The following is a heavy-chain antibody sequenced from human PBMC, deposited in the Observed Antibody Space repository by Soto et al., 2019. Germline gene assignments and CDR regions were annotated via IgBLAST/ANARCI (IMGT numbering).Heavy chain of an antibody. D-gene: IGHD6-13*01. CDR2: ISSSSSYI. CDR3: ASEEAAAAPELFDP. J-gene: IGHJ5*02. Sequence: PVGSLRLSCAASGFTFSSYSMNWVRQAPGKGLEWVSSISSSSSYIYYADSVKGRFTISRDNAKNSLYLQMNSLRAEDTAVYYCASEEAAAAPELFDPWGQGTLVTVSS. CDR1: GFTFSSYS. V-gene: IGHV3-21*01.